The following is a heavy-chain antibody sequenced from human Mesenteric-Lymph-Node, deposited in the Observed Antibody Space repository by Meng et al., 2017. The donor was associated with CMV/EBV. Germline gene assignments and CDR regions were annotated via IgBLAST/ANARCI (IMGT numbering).Heavy chain of an antibody. CDR1: GFRFSSYD. D-gene: IGHD3-22*01. V-gene: IGHV3-13*01. J-gene: IGHJ1*01. CDR3: ASTGGYSIAEYFQH. CDR2: IGSAGDT. Sequence: GESLKISCAASGFRFSSYDMHWVRQATGKGLEWVSAIGSAGDTYYLGSVKGRFTISREDAKNSLYLQMDSLRAGDTAVYYCASTGGYSIAEYFQHWGQGTLVTVSS.